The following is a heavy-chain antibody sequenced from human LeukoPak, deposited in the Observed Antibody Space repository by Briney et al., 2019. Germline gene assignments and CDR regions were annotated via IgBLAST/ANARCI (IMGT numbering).Heavy chain of an antibody. J-gene: IGHJ4*02. CDR2: IYYSGST. CDR3: ARRDSSGWSRTYYFDY. V-gene: IGHV4-39*01. Sequence: SETLSLTCTVSGGSISSSSYYWGWIRQPPGKGLEWIGSIYYSGSTYYNPSLKSRVTISVDTSKNQFSLKLSSVTAADTAVYYCARRDSSGWSRTYYFDYWGQGTLVTVSS. D-gene: IGHD6-19*01. CDR1: GGSISSSSYY.